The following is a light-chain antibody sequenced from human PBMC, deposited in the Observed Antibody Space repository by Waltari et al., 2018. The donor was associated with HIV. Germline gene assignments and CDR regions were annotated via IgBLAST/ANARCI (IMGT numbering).Light chain of an antibody. CDR1: QSIGDL. V-gene: IGKV1-12*01. J-gene: IGKJ4*01. Sequence: DIQMTQSPSYVSASLGQTVTISWRANQSIGDLLAWYQQRPGGAPRLLFYSASRRETGVPAKFFAFGSETDFTLTIPGLQSEDFATYYCQQASSFPHTFGGGTKV. CDR3: QQASSFPHT. CDR2: SAS.